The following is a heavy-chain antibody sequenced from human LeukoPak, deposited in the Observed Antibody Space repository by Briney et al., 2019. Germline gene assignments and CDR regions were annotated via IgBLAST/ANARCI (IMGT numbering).Heavy chain of an antibody. CDR1: GYSISSGYY. CDR2: IYHSGST. J-gene: IGHJ4*02. CDR3: ARARVGATPLIDY. V-gene: IGHV4-38-2*01. D-gene: IGHD1-26*01. Sequence: SETLSLTCAVSGYSISSGYYWGWIRQPPGKGLEWSGSIYHSGSTYYNPSLKSRVTISVDTSKNQFSLKLSSVTAADTAVYYCARARVGATPLIDYWGQGTLVTVSS.